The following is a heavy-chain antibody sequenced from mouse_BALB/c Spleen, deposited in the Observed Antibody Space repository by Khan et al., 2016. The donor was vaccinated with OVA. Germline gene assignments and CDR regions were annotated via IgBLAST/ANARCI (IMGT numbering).Heavy chain of an antibody. CDR3: ARFETTFAYY. CDR2: IYPGSGTT. V-gene: IGHV1-77*01. D-gene: IGHD1-1*01. CDR1: GYTFTDYI. Sequence: QVQLQQSGPELVKPGASEKMSCKASGYTFTDYIISWVKQRTGQGLEWIGDIYPGSGTTHYNEKFKGKATLTADKSSNTAYMQLSSLTSEDSAIYFSARFETTFAYYGGQGTTPTCSS. J-gene: IGHJ2*01.